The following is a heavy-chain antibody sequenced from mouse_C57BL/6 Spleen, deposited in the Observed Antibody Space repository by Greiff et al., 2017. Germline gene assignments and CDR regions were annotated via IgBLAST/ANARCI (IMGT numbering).Heavy chain of an antibody. V-gene: IGHV1-4*01. CDR2: INPSSGYT. Sequence: VQLQESGAELARPGASVKMSCKASGYTFTSYTMHWVKQRPGQGLEWIGYINPSSGYTKYNQKFKDKATLTADKSSSTAYMQLSSLTSEDSAVYCCARIGKNAMDYWGQGTSVTVSS. CDR1: GYTFTSYT. J-gene: IGHJ4*01. CDR3: ARIGKNAMDY. D-gene: IGHD2-14*01.